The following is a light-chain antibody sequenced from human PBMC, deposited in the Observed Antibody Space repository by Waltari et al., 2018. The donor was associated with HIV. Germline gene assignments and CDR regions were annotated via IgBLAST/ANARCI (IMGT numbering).Light chain of an antibody. Sequence: EIVMTQSPATLSVSPGERVTLSCRASRSVNSNLAWYQQKPGQAPRLLIYGAFGRAAGIPARFSGGVSGTEFTLTISSLQSEDVAVYYCQQYENWPPITFGQGTRLEIK. CDR2: GAF. V-gene: IGKV3-15*01. J-gene: IGKJ5*01. CDR3: QQYENWPPIT. CDR1: RSVNSN.